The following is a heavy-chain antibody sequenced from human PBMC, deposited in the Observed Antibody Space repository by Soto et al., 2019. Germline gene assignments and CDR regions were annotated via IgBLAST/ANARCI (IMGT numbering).Heavy chain of an antibody. CDR3: ATLAGTGSYRDLYFDN. Sequence: GESLKISCKGSGYNFASHWIGWVRRMPGKGLEWMGIILPGDSYTTYSPSFQGQVSVSADQSISTVYLQWSSLKASDTAMYYCATLAGTGSYRDLYFDNWGQGTPVTVS. J-gene: IGHJ4*02. CDR1: GYNFASHW. CDR2: ILPGDSYT. D-gene: IGHD1-26*01. V-gene: IGHV5-51*01.